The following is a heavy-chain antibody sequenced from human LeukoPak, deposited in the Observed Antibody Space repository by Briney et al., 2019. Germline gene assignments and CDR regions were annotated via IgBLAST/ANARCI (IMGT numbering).Heavy chain of an antibody. J-gene: IGHJ4*02. Sequence: GESLKISCKGSGYSFTSYWIGWVGQMPGKGLEWMGIIYPGDSDTRYSPSFQGQVTISADKSISTAYMELSRLRSDDTAVYYCARGMLTADALSDYWGQGTLVTVSS. D-gene: IGHD2/OR15-2a*01. CDR2: IYPGDSDT. V-gene: IGHV5-51*01. CDR3: ARGMLTADALSDY. CDR1: GYSFTSYW.